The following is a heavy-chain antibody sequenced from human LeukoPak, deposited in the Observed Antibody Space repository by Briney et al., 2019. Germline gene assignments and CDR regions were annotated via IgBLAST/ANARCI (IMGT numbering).Heavy chain of an antibody. Sequence: ASVKVSSKASGDTFITYDVNWVRQATGQGLEWMGWVNPKSGHTAYAQKFQGRVTMTSDTSTAFLDLSSLSFEDTAVYFCARGVVGGTTVVPWGQGTLVTVSS. CDR2: VNPKSGHT. D-gene: IGHD1-7*01. J-gene: IGHJ5*02. CDR3: ARGVVGGTTVVP. V-gene: IGHV1-8*01. CDR1: GDTFITYD.